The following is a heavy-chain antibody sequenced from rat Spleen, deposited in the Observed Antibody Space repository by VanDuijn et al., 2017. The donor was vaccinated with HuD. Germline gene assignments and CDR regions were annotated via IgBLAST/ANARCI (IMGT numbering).Heavy chain of an antibody. CDR3: TRGFTVAVF. V-gene: IGHV5-22*01. CDR2: INYDGSST. D-gene: IGHD1-2*01. J-gene: IGHJ2*01. Sequence: EVQLVESGGGLVQPGRSMKLSCAASGFTFSNYYMAWVRQAPTKGLEWVATINYDGSSTYYRDSVKGRFTISRDSAKSALYLQMDSLRSEDTATYYCTRGFTVAVFWGQGVMVTVSA. CDR1: GFTFSNYY.